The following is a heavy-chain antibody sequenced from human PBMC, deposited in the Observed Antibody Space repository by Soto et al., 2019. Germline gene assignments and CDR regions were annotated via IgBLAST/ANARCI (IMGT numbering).Heavy chain of an antibody. J-gene: IGHJ5*02. Sequence: GGSLRLSCAASGFTFSSYSMNWVRQAPGKGLEWVSSISSSSSYIYYADSVKGRFTISRDNAKNSLYLQMNSLRAEDTAVYYCARENYCSSTSCYFFDPWGQGTLVTVSS. V-gene: IGHV3-21*01. CDR3: ARENYCSSTSCYFFDP. D-gene: IGHD2-2*01. CDR2: ISSSSSYI. CDR1: GFTFSSYS.